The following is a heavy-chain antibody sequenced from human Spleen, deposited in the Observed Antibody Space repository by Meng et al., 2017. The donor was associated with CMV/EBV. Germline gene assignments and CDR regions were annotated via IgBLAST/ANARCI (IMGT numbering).Heavy chain of an antibody. Sequence: YALSWGRQAPVKGLEWVSGITGTTGSTYYADSVKGRFTISRDNSKNTLYLQMSSLRAEDTALYYCAKDQGWGYCSSTSCPMSGGSDYWGQGTLVTVSS. D-gene: IGHD2-2*01. CDR2: ITGTTGST. CDR3: AKDQGWGYCSSTSCPMSGGSDY. J-gene: IGHJ4*02. V-gene: IGHV3-23*01. CDR1: YA.